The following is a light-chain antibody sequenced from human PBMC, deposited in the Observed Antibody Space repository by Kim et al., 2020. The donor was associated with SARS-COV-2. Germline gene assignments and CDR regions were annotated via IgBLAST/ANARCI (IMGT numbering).Light chain of an antibody. CDR3: SPYTSSSTVV. V-gene: IGLV2-14*03. Sequence: QPVLTQPASVSGSPGQSITISCTGTSSDVGGYNYVSWYQQHPGKAPKLMIYDVSNRPSGVSNRFSGSKSGNTASLTISGLQAEDEADYYCSPYTSSSTVVFGGGTQLTVL. J-gene: IGLJ2*01. CDR1: SSDVGGYNY. CDR2: DVS.